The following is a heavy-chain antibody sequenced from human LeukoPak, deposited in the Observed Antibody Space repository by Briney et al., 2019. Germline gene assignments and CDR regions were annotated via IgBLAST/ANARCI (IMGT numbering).Heavy chain of an antibody. J-gene: IGHJ4*02. Sequence: PGGSLRLSCEASGFTFNDHGMHWVRQAPGKGLEWVSSISSSSSYIYYADSVKGRFTISRDNAKNSLYLQMNSLRAEDTAVYYCARGSLVVVAASPLDYWGQGTLVTVSS. CDR2: ISSSSSYI. CDR3: ARGSLVVVAASPLDY. V-gene: IGHV3-21*01. CDR1: GFTFNDHG. D-gene: IGHD2-15*01.